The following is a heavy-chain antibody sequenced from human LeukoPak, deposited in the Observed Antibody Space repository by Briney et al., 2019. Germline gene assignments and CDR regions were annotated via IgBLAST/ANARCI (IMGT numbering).Heavy chain of an antibody. Sequence: GGSLRLSCAVSGFTFSDYGMNWVRQAPGKGLEWVGRIKSKTDGGTTDYAAPVKGRFTISRDDSKNTLYLQMNSLKTEDTAVYYCTTEEYSSSWYIDYWGQGTLVTVSS. D-gene: IGHD6-13*01. CDR3: TTEEYSSSWYIDY. V-gene: IGHV3-15*01. CDR1: GFTFSDYG. CDR2: IKSKTDGGTT. J-gene: IGHJ4*02.